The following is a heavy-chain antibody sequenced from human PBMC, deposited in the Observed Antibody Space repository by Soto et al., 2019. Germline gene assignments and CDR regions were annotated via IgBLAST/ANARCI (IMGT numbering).Heavy chain of an antibody. CDR2: ISSSSGTI. CDR1: GFTFSTYR. D-gene: IGHD2-2*01. CDR3: AREESCGSICCPLDDSFDI. V-gene: IGHV3-48*01. J-gene: IGHJ3*02. Sequence: ESGGGLVQPGGSLRLSCAASGFTFSTYRMNWVRQAPGKGPEWVSYISSSSGTIYYADFGKGGFTISSDNAKDSLYLQMDSLRAEDTAVYYCAREESCGSICCPLDDSFDIWGLGTMVSVAS.